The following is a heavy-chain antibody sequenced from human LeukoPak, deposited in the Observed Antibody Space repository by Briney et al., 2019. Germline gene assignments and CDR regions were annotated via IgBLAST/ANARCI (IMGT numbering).Heavy chain of an antibody. J-gene: IGHJ5*02. CDR1: GYTFTSYG. Sequence: ASVKVSCKAPGYTFTSYGISWVRQARGQGLEWMGWISAYNGNTNYAQKLQGRVTMTTDTSTSTAYMELRSLRSDDTAVYYCARSRTPRITMVRGVISLKTWGQGTLVTVSS. V-gene: IGHV1-18*01. CDR3: ARSRTPRITMVRGVISLKT. D-gene: IGHD3-10*01. CDR2: ISAYNGNT.